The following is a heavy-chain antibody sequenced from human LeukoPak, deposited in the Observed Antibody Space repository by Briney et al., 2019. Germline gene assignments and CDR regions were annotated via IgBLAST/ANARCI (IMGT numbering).Heavy chain of an antibody. CDR3: AKDSIWFGDLLGGMDV. CDR2: ISGSGGST. V-gene: IGHV3-23*01. J-gene: IGHJ6*02. D-gene: IGHD3-10*01. Sequence: GRSLRLSCAASGFTFSSYAMSWVRQAPGKGLEWVSAISGSGGSTYYADSVKGRFTISRDISKNTLYLQMNTLRTDDTAVYFCAKDSIWFGDLLGGMDVWGQGTTVTVSS. CDR1: GFTFSSYA.